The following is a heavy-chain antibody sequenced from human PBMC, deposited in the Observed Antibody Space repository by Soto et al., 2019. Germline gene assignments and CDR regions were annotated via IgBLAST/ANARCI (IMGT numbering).Heavy chain of an antibody. CDR3: ARMSRYYYDSSGYPNAIDI. J-gene: IGHJ3*02. CDR1: GYTFTSYY. CDR2: INPSGGST. V-gene: IGHV1-46*01. Sequence: ASVKVSCKASGYTFTSYYMHWVRQAPGQGLEWMGIINPSGGSTSYAQKLQGRVTMTRDTSTSTIYMELSSLRSEDTAVYYCARMSRYYYDSSGYPNAIDICGQGTMVTVSS. D-gene: IGHD3-22*01.